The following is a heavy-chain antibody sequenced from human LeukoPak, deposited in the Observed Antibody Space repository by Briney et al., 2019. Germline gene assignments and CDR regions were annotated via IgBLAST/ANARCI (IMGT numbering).Heavy chain of an antibody. CDR2: MKQDGSEK. Sequence: PGGSLRLSCAASGFTFSLYWMNWVRRVPGKGLEWVANMKQDGSEKNYVDSVKGRFTISRDNAKNSLYLQMNNLRVEDTAMYYCAGGTGFIIKDWGQGTLVTVSS. CDR1: GFTFSLYW. V-gene: IGHV3-7*03. CDR3: AGGTGFIIKD. J-gene: IGHJ4*02. D-gene: IGHD3-9*01.